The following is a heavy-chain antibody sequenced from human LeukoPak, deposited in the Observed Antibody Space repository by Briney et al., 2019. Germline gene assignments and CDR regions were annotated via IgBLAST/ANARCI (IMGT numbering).Heavy chain of an antibody. CDR3: ARDWSPYCSSTSCYGGMDV. Sequence: GGSLRLSCAASGFTFSSYSMNWVRQAPGKGLEWVSYISSSSSTIYCADSVKGRFTISRDNAKNSLYLQMNSLRAEDTAVYYCARDWSPYCSSTSCYGGMDVWGQGTTVTVSS. CDR2: ISSSSSTI. CDR1: GFTFSSYS. J-gene: IGHJ6*02. V-gene: IGHV3-48*01. D-gene: IGHD2-2*01.